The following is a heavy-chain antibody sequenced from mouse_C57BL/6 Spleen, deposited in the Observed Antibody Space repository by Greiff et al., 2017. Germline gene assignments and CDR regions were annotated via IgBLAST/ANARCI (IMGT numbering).Heavy chain of an antibody. CDR1: GFTFSDYY. CDR3: AREDYDYAMDY. CDR2: INYDGSST. V-gene: IGHV5-16*01. D-gene: IGHD2-4*01. Sequence: DVKLVESEGGLVQPGSSMKLSCTASGFTFSDYYMAWVRPVPEKGLEWVANINYDGSSTYYLDSLKSRFIISRDNAKNILYLQMSSLKSEDTATYYCAREDYDYAMDYWGQGTSVTVSS. J-gene: IGHJ4*01.